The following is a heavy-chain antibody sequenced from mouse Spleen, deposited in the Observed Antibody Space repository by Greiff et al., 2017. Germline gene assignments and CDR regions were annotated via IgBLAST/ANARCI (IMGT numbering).Heavy chain of an antibody. CDR2: INPNNGGT. J-gene: IGHJ3*01. CDR1: GYTFTDYN. V-gene: IGHV1-22*01. CDR3: AREGYYGYAGFAY. Sequence: VQLQQSGAELVKPGASVKMSCKASGYTFTDYNMHWVKQSHGKSLEWIGYINPNNGGTSYNQKFKGKATLTVNKSSSTAYMELRSLTSEDSAVYYCAREGYYGYAGFAYWGQGTLVTVSA. D-gene: IGHD1-2*01.